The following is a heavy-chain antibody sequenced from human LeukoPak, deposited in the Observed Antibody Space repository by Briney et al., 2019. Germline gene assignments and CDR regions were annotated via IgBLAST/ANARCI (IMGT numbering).Heavy chain of an antibody. CDR3: ARGHGSSWYGGSNYFDY. J-gene: IGHJ4*02. V-gene: IGHV3-64*02. CDR1: GFTFSNYS. D-gene: IGHD6-13*01. CDR2: SSGNGCST. Sequence: GGSLTLSCAPSGFTFSNYSMHWVRRAPGHRLESVSASSGNGCSTYYADSVKCRFTISRNNPKNTLYLQMGSLRAEDMAVYDCARGHGSSWYGGSNYFDYWGQGTLVTVSS.